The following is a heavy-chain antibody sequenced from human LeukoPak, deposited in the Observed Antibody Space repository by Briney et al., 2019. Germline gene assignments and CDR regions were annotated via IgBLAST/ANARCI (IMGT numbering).Heavy chain of an antibody. CDR3: ARDESPLGRWLVHGVY. J-gene: IGHJ4*02. V-gene: IGHV1-69*01. CDR2: IIPIFGTA. Sequence: GASVTVSFTASGGTFTIYAISWVRQAPGQGLEWMGGIIPIFGTANYAQKFQGRVTITADESTSTAYMELSSLRSEDTAVYYCARDESPLGRWLVHGVYWGQGTLVTVSS. D-gene: IGHD6-19*01. CDR1: GGTFTIYA.